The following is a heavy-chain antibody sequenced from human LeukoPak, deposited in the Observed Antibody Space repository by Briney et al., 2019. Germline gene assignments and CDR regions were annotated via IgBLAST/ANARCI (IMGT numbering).Heavy chain of an antibody. CDR2: IRYDGSNK. J-gene: IGHJ6*03. V-gene: IGHV3-30*02. D-gene: IGHD3-10*01. Sequence: GGSLRLSCAASGFTFSSYGMHWVRQAPGKGLEWVAFIRYDGSNKYYADSVKGRFTISRDNSKITLYLQMDSLIAEDTAVYYCAKDNYLGLTYYYYYMDVWGKGTTVTISS. CDR1: GFTFSSYG. CDR3: AKDNYLGLTYYYYYMDV.